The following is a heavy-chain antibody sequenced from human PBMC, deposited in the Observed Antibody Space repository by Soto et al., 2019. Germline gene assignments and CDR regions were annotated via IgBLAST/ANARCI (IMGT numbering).Heavy chain of an antibody. Sequence: PSVKVSCKASGYTFTSYGISWVRQAPGQGLEWMGWISAYNGNTNYAQKLQGRVTMTTDTSTSTAYMELRSLRSDDTAVYYCASLGDQYYYYGMDVWGQGTKVTVSS. V-gene: IGHV1-18*01. D-gene: IGHD4-17*01. CDR2: ISAYNGNT. CDR3: ASLGDQYYYYGMDV. J-gene: IGHJ6*02. CDR1: GYTFTSYG.